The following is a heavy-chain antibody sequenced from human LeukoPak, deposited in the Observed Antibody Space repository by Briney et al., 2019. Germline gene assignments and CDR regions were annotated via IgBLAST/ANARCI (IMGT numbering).Heavy chain of an antibody. V-gene: IGHV1-69*05. CDR1: GGTFSSYA. CDR2: IIPIFGTA. J-gene: IGHJ4*02. Sequence: SVKVSCKASGGTFSSYAISWVRQAPGQGLEWMGGIIPIFGTANYAQKFQGRVTITTDESTSTAYMELSSLRSEDTAVYYCASSRYDYYDSSGYAEFNYWGQGTLVTVSS. D-gene: IGHD3-22*01. CDR3: ASSRYDYYDSSGYAEFNY.